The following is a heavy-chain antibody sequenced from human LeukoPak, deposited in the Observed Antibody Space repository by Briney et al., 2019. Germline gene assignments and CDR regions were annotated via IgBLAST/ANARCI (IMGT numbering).Heavy chain of an antibody. CDR2: ISGSDIST. D-gene: IGHD3-10*01. Sequence: GGSLRLSCAASGFTFNRYAMSWVRQAPGKGLELVSTISGSDISTYYADSVKGRFTVSRDNSKKTLYLQMNSLRADDTAVYHCAKAPMVRGVIIADYWGQGTLVSVYS. J-gene: IGHJ4*02. CDR1: GFTFNRYA. V-gene: IGHV3-23*01. CDR3: AKAPMVRGVIIADY.